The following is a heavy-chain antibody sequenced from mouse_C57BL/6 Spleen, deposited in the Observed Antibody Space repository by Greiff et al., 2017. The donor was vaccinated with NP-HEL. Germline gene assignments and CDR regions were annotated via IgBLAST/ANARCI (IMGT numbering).Heavy chain of an antibody. CDR3: DSSAITTVVVHWYYEV. CDR1: GYTFTSYW. D-gene: IGHD1-1*01. CDR2: INPSNGGT. J-gene: IGHJ1*03. V-gene: IGHV1-53*01. Sequence: QVQLQQPGTELVKPGASVKLSCKASGYTFTSYWMHWVKQRPGQGLEWIGNINPSNGGTNYNEKFKSKATLTVDKSSSTAYMPLSSLTSEDSAVYACDSSAITTVVVHWYYEVWGTGTTVTVSS.